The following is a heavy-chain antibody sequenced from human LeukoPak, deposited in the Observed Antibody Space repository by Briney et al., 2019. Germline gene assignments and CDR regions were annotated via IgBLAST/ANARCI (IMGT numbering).Heavy chain of an antibody. CDR2: IYHSGST. CDR3: ARTIDFWSGYGTRGYYFDY. D-gene: IGHD3-3*01. J-gene: IGHJ4*02. Sequence: SETLSLTCTVSGYSISSGYYWGWIRQPPGKGLEWIGSIYHSGSTYYNPSLKSRVTISVDTSKNQFSLKLSSVTAADTAVYYCARTIDFWSGYGTRGYYFDYWGQGTLVTVSS. CDR1: GYSISSGYY. V-gene: IGHV4-38-2*02.